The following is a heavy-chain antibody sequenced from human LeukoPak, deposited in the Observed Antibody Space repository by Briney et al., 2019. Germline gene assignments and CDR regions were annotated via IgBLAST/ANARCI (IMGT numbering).Heavy chain of an antibody. CDR1: GGSISSYY. D-gene: IGHD3-16*01. CDR3: ARAGRYVWGSYLFDY. Sequence: PSETLSLTCTVSGGSISSYYWSWLRQPAGKGLEWIGRIYTSGSTNYNPSLKSRVTMSVDTSKTQFALKRSSVTAADTAVYYCARAGRYVWGSYLFDYWGQGTLVTVSS. CDR2: IYTSGST. V-gene: IGHV4-4*07. J-gene: IGHJ4*02.